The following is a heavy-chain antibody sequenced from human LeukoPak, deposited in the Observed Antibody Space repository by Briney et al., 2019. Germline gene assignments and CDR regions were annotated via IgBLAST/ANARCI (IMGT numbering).Heavy chain of an antibody. Sequence: SETLSLTCTVSGGSISSYYWSWIRQPAGKGLEWIGEINHSGSTNYNPSLKSRVTISVDTSKNQFSLKLSSVTAADTAVYYCARLAALRGRNFDYWGQGTLVTVSS. J-gene: IGHJ4*02. D-gene: IGHD3-10*01. V-gene: IGHV4-34*01. CDR1: GGSISSYY. CDR3: ARLAALRGRNFDY. CDR2: INHSGST.